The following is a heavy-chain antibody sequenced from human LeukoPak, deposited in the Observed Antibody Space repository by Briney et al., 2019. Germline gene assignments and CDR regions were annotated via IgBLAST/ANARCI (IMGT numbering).Heavy chain of an antibody. CDR3: ASQLDRDLWFGELSKKYYYYGMDV. V-gene: IGHV3-74*01. J-gene: IGHJ6*02. D-gene: IGHD3-10*01. CDR2: INSDGSST. CDR1: GFTFSSYW. Sequence: GGSLRLSCAASGFTFSSYWMHWVRQAPGKGLVWVSRINSDGSSTSYADSVKGRLTISRDNAKNTLYLQMNSLRAEDTAVYYCASQLDRDLWFGELSKKYYYYGMDVWGQGTTVTVSS.